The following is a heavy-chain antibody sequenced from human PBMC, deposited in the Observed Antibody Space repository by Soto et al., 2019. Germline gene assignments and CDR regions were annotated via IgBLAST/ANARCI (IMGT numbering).Heavy chain of an antibody. D-gene: IGHD6-19*01. Sequence: PGGSLRLSCAASGFTFSSYGMHWVRQAPGKGLEWVAVISYDGRNKYYADSVKGRFTISRDNSKNTLYLQMSSLRAGDTAVYYCVKDGSSGWPYYYGLDVWGQGTTVTVSS. V-gene: IGHV3-30*18. CDR2: ISYDGRNK. CDR3: VKDGSSGWPYYYGLDV. J-gene: IGHJ6*02. CDR1: GFTFSSYG.